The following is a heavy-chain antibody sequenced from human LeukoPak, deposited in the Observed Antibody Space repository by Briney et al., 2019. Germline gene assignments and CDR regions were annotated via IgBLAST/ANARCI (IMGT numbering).Heavy chain of an antibody. CDR1: GGSISSYY. Sequence: SETLSLTCTVSGGSISSYYWSWIRQPPGKGLEWIGNIYYSGSTNYNPSLKSRVTISVDTSKNQFSLKLSSVTAADTAVYYCARAPSGLGGLFDPWGQGTLVTVSS. CDR2: IYYSGST. CDR3: ARAPSGLGGLFDP. V-gene: IGHV4-59*01. J-gene: IGHJ5*02. D-gene: IGHD3-16*01.